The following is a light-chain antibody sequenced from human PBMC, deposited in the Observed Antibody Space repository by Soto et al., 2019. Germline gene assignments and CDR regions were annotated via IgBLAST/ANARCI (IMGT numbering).Light chain of an antibody. J-gene: IGKJ1*01. CDR1: QSVLYSSNNKNY. Sequence: DIVMTQSPDSLAVSLGERATINCKSSQSVLYSSNNKNYLAWYQQKPGQPLKLLIYWASTRESGVPDRFSGSGSGTDFTLTISSLQAEDVAVYYCQQYYSTPRGTFGQGTKVEIK. CDR2: WAS. V-gene: IGKV4-1*01. CDR3: QQYYSTPRGT.